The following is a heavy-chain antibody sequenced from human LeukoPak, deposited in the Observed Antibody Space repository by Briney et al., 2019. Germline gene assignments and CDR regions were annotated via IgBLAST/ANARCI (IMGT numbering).Heavy chain of an antibody. CDR1: GYSFTGYY. V-gene: IGHV1-2*02. CDR3: VKEDSGFNY. D-gene: IGHD1-26*01. CDR2: LNPNSGGT. J-gene: IGHJ4*02. Sequence: GASVKVSCKASGYSFTGYYMHWVRQAPGQGLEWMGWLNPNSGGTKYARKFQGRVTVTRDTSSSTAYMELSGLISDDTAVYYCVKEDSGFNYWGQGTLVTVSS.